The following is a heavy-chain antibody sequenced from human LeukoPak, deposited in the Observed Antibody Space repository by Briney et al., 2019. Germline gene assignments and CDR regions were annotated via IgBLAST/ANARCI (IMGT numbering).Heavy chain of an antibody. CDR3: TRVRQQWLVWGDY. V-gene: IGHV3-49*03. CDR1: GFTFGDYA. J-gene: IGHJ4*02. CDR2: IRSKAYGGTT. D-gene: IGHD6-19*01. Sequence: GGSLRLSCTASGFTFGDYAMSWFRQAPGKGLEWVGFIRSKAYGGTTEYAASVKGRFAISRDDSKSIAYLQMNSLKTEDTAVYYCTRVRQQWLVWGDYWGQGTLVTVSS.